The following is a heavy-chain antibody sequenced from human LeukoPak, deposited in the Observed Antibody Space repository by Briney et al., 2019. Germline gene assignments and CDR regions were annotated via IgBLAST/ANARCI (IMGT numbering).Heavy chain of an antibody. J-gene: IGHJ4*02. CDR3: ARAVYSSTEGFDY. CDR1: GGSFSGYY. V-gene: IGHV4-34*01. Sequence: LSLTCAVYGGSFSGYYWSWLRQPPGKGLEWIGEINHSGSTNYNPSLKSRVTISVDTSKNQFSLKLSSVTAADTAVYYCARAVYSSTEGFDYWGQGTLVTVSS. CDR2: INHSGST. D-gene: IGHD6-13*01.